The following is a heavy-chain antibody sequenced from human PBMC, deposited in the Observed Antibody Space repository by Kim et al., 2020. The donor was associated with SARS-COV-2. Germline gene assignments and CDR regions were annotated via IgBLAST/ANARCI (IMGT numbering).Heavy chain of an antibody. J-gene: IGHJ4*02. CDR3: AKDPEGVSLLFDY. V-gene: IGHV3-30*18. CDR2: ISYDGSNK. Sequence: GGSLRLSCAASGFTFSSYGMHWVRQAPGKGLEWVAVISYDGSNKYYADSVKGRFTISRDNSKNTPYLQMNSLRAEDTAVYYCAKDPEGVSLLFDYWGQGT. CDR1: GFTFSSYG. D-gene: IGHD6-13*01.